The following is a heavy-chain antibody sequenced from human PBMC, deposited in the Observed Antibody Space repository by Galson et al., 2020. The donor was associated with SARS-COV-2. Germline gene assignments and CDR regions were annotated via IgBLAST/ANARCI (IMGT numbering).Heavy chain of an antibody. V-gene: IGHV4-34*01. CDR1: GVSFNGYY. CDR2: INHSGST. Sequence: SETLSLTCSVYGVSFNGYYWSWIRQPPGKGLEWIGEINHSGSTNYNPSLKSRVSISVDTSKNQFSLNLSSVTAADTAVYYCAIWGYSSGYLYWGQGSLVTVSS. D-gene: IGHD3-22*01. J-gene: IGHJ4*02. CDR3: AIWGYSSGYLY.